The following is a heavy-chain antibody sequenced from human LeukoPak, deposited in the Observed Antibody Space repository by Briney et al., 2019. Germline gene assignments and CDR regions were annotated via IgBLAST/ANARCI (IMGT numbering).Heavy chain of an antibody. Sequence: GESLKISCNGSGYSFTSYWIGWVRQMPGKGLEWMGIIYPGDSDTRYSPSFQGQVTISADKSISTAYLQWSSLKASDTAMYYCARPRAARPKTGFWFDPWGQGTLVTVSS. CDR2: IYPGDSDT. D-gene: IGHD6-6*01. V-gene: IGHV5-51*01. J-gene: IGHJ5*02. CDR1: GYSFTSYW. CDR3: ARPRAARPKTGFWFDP.